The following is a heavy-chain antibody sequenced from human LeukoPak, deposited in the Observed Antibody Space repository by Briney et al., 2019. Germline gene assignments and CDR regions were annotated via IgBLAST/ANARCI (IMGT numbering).Heavy chain of an antibody. CDR2: IKQDGSEK. Sequence: PGGSLRLSCAASGFTFSSYAMSWVRQAPGKGLEWVANIKQDGSEKYYVDSVKGRFTISRDNAKNSLYLQMNSLRAEDTAVYYCARDYLSGDSSSGKLDWGQGTLVTVSS. CDR1: GFTFSSYA. D-gene: IGHD6-13*01. J-gene: IGHJ4*02. CDR3: ARDYLSGDSSSGKLD. V-gene: IGHV3-7*01.